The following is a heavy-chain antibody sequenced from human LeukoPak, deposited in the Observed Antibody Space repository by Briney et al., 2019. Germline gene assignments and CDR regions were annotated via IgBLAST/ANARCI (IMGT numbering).Heavy chain of an antibody. CDR2: IRHDESNK. J-gene: IGHJ4*02. D-gene: IGHD6-19*01. CDR1: GFTLSNYG. CDR3: ARLGYGGSGWYFDY. Sequence: GRSLRLSCAASGFTLSNYGMHWVRQAPGTGLEWVAGIRHDESNKYFTDSVKGRFTISRDSSKNTLYLQMNSLRPEDTAVYYCARLGYGGSGWYFDYWGQGTLVTVSS. V-gene: IGHV3-33*01.